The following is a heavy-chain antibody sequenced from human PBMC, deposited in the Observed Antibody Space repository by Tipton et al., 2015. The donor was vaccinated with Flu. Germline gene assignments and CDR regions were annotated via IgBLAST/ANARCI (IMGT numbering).Heavy chain of an antibody. Sequence: TLSLTCTISGHSISSDYYWGWIRQSPGKGLEWIGNIFHTGSTYHNPSLKSRVTISVDTSKNQFSLKLSSVTAADTAVYYCARDGYYYYYGMDVWGQGTTVTVSS. CDR2: IFHTGST. D-gene: IGHD2-2*03. CDR3: ARDGYYYYYGMDV. J-gene: IGHJ6*02. V-gene: IGHV4-38-2*02. CDR1: GHSISSDYY.